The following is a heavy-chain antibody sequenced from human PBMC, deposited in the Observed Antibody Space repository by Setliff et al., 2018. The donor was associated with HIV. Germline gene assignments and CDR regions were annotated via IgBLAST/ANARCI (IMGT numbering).Heavy chain of an antibody. J-gene: IGHJ5*02. CDR3: ARDRYCSRTSCYDNWFDP. Sequence: SETLSLTCTVSGGSISSSSYYWGWIRQPPGKGLEWIGSIYYSGSTYYNPSLKSRVTILVDTSKNQFSLKLSSVTAADTAVYYCARDRYCSRTSCYDNWFDPWGQGTLVTVSS. D-gene: IGHD2-2*01. V-gene: IGHV4-39*07. CDR1: GGSISSSSYY. CDR2: IYYSGST.